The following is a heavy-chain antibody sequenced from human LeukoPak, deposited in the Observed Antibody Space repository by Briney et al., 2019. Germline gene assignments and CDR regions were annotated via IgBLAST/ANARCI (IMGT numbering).Heavy chain of an antibody. V-gene: IGHV4-59*01. J-gene: IGHJ5*02. D-gene: IGHD2-15*01. CDR3: ASGGYCSSGSCYPNWFDP. CDR2: IYYSGST. Sequence: SETLSLTCAVSSASLNDFYWSWIRQPPGKGLEWVGYIYYSGSTNYNPSLKSRVTISVDTSKNQFSLKLSSVTAADTAVYYCASGGYCSSGSCYPNWFDPWGQGTLVTVSS. CDR1: SASLNDFY.